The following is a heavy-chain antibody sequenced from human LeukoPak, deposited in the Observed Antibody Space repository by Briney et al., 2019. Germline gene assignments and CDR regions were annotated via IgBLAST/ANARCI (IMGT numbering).Heavy chain of an antibody. Sequence: PSETLSLTCAVYGGSFSGYHWSWIRQPPGKGLEWIGEINHSGSTNYNPSLKSRVTISVDTSKNQFSLKLSSVTAADTAVYYCARSRVYSYGYGSALGYWGQGTLVTVSS. D-gene: IGHD5-18*01. CDR1: GGSFSGYH. CDR2: INHSGST. CDR3: ARSRVYSYGYGSALGY. V-gene: IGHV4-34*01. J-gene: IGHJ4*02.